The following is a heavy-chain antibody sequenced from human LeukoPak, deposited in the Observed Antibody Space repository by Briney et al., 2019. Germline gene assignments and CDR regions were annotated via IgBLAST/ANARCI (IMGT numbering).Heavy chain of an antibody. V-gene: IGHV1-69*01. CDR3: AIDIVVVVADRLSYEGYMDV. CDR2: IIPIFGTA. D-gene: IGHD2-15*01. J-gene: IGHJ6*03. Sequence: SVKVSCKASGGTFSSYAISWVPQAPGQGLEWMRGIIPIFGTANYAQKFQGRVTITADESTRTAYRELSSLRFEDTAVYYCAIDIVVVVADRLSYEGYMDVWGKGTTVTVSS. CDR1: GGTFSSYA.